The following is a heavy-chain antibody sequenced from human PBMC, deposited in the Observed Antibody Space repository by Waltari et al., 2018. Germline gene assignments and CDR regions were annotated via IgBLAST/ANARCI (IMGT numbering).Heavy chain of an antibody. J-gene: IGHJ4*02. D-gene: IGHD3-9*01. CDR2: IIPVLHTA. Sequence: QVQLVQSGAEVKKPGSSVKVSCKTSGGSFNRLTLSWARQAPGQGLEWMGGIIPVLHTANYAQNFQGRVTITADESSQTAYMEMSSLRFEDTAVYYCVTISSRYPFWGQGTLVTVSS. CDR1: GGSFNRLT. CDR3: VTISSRYPF. V-gene: IGHV1-69*01.